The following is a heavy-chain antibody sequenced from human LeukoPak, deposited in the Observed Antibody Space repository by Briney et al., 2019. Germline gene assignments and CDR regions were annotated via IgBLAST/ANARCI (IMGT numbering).Heavy chain of an antibody. CDR2: INHSGST. CDR1: GGSFSGYY. J-gene: IGHJ4*02. Sequence: SETLSLTCAVYGGSFSGYYWSWIRQPPGKGLEWIGEINHSGSTNYNPSLKSRVTISVDTSKNQFSLELNSVTAADTAVYYCARPRLLYGSGPTLVWGPGTLVTVSS. V-gene: IGHV4-34*01. CDR3: ARPRLLYGSGPTLV. D-gene: IGHD3-10*01.